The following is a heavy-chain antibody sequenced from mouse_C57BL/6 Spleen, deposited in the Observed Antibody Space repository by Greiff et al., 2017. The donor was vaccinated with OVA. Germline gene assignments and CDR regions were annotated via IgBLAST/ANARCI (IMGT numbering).Heavy chain of an antibody. CDR3: ARRATVVATDYYAMDY. V-gene: IGHV1-82*01. D-gene: IGHD1-1*01. CDR1: GYAFSSSW. J-gene: IGHJ4*01. Sequence: VKLVESGPELVKPGASVKISCKASGYAFSSSWMNWVKQRPGKGLEWIGRIYPGDGDTNYNGKFKGKATLTADKSSSTAYMQLSSLTSEDSAVYFCARRATVVATDYYAMDYWGQGTSVTVSS. CDR2: IYPGDGDT.